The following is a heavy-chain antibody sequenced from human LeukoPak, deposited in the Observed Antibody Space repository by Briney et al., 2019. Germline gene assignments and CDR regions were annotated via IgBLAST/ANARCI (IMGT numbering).Heavy chain of an antibody. D-gene: IGHD5-18*01. Sequence: GGSLRLSCATSGFPFETNAMSWVRQAPGKGLEWVATIGNTETFYADSVTGRFTISRDNSKDTVNLQMNRLRVEDTAIYYCAKDWIQFNRVFDCFDSRGQGTLVTVSS. CDR1: GFPFETNA. CDR2: IGNTET. V-gene: IGHV3-23*01. CDR3: AKDWIQFNRVFDCFDS. J-gene: IGHJ4*02.